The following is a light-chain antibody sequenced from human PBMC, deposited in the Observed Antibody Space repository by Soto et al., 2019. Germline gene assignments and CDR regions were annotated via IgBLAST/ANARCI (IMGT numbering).Light chain of an antibody. CDR3: QQYNNWPFT. V-gene: IGKV3-15*01. Sequence: EIVMTHSPATLSVSPGESAILSCRASQNINNNLAWYQLKPGQAPRLVIYGESIRATGIPGRFSGSGSGTEFTLTSTSLQSEDFAVYSCQQYNNWPFTFGPGTQVDIK. J-gene: IGKJ3*01. CDR1: QNINNN. CDR2: GES.